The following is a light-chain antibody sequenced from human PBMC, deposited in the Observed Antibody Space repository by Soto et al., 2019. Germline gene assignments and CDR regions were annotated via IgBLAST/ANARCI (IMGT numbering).Light chain of an antibody. V-gene: IGKV1-39*01. CDR2: AAS. J-gene: IGKJ5*01. CDR1: QSISSY. CDR3: QQSYRISIT. Sequence: DIQMTQPPSSLSASLGDIVTITCRASQSISSYLNWYQQKPGKAPKLLIYAASSLQSGVPSRFSGSGSGTDFTLTISSLQPEDFATYYCQQSYRISITFGQGTRLEIK.